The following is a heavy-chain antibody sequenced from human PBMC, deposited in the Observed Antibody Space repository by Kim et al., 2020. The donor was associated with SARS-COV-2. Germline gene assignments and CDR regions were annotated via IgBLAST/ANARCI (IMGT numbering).Heavy chain of an antibody. CDR3: ARDPRYCSGGSCYGYFDY. D-gene: IGHD2-15*01. V-gene: IGHV3-30*04. Sequence: GGSLRLSCAASGFTFSSYAMHWVRQAPGKGLEWVAVISYDGSNKYYADSVKGRFTISRDNSKNTLYLQMNSLRAEDTAVYYCARDPRYCSGGSCYGYFDYWGQGTLVTVSS. CDR2: ISYDGSNK. J-gene: IGHJ4*02. CDR1: GFTFSSYA.